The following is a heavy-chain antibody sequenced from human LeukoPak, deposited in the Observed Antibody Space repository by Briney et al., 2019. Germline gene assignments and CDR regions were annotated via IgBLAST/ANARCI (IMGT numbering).Heavy chain of an antibody. Sequence: GGSLRLSCAASGFTFSSNCMHWLSQAPGKGLVWVSRIDTDGTITSYADSVRGRFTIFRDNAKNTLYLQMNSLRVEDTAVYYCARDLTGARDYWGQGTLVTVSS. CDR3: ARDLTGARDY. D-gene: IGHD3-9*01. CDR2: IDTDGTIT. CDR1: GFTFSSNC. V-gene: IGHV3-74*03. J-gene: IGHJ4*02.